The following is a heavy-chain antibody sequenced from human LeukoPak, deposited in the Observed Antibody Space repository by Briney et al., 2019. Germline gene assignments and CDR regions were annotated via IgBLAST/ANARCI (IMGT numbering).Heavy chain of an antibody. CDR1: GFTFSSYS. V-gene: IGHV3-21*01. CDR2: ISSSSSYI. J-gene: IGHJ4*02. Sequence: GGSLRLSCAASGFTFSSYSMNWVRQAPGKGLEWVSSISSSSSYIYYADSVKGRFTISRDNAKSSLYLQMNSLRAEDTAVYYCARDRSSGGHDYWGQGTLVTVSS. D-gene: IGHD1-14*01. CDR3: ARDRSSGGHDY.